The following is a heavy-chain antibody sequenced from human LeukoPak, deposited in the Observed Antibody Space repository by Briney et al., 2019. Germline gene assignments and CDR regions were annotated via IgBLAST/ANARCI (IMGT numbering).Heavy chain of an antibody. Sequence: GGSLTLSCAASGLTFSSYAMSWVRPAPGKGLEWVAAISGSGGRTYYADSVKGRFTISRDNSKNTLYLQMNSLRAEDTAVYYCARGGLDIVVVPAAIDFDYWGQGTLVTVSS. V-gene: IGHV3-23*01. CDR1: GLTFSSYA. D-gene: IGHD2-2*02. CDR3: ARGGLDIVVVPAAIDFDY. CDR2: ISGSGGRT. J-gene: IGHJ4*02.